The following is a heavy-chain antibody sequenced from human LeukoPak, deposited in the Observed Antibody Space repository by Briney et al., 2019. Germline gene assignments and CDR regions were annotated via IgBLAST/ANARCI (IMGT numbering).Heavy chain of an antibody. V-gene: IGHV3-21*01. D-gene: IGHD3-3*01. CDR2: ISSSSSYI. J-gene: IGHJ4*01. Sequence: GGSLRLSCAASGFTFNSYSMNWVRQAPGKGLEWVSSISSSSSYIYYADSVKGRFTISRDNAKNSLYLQMNSLRAEDTAVYYCASSLTIFGVVIDYWGQGTLVTVSS. CDR1: GFTFNSYS. CDR3: ASSLTIFGVVIDY.